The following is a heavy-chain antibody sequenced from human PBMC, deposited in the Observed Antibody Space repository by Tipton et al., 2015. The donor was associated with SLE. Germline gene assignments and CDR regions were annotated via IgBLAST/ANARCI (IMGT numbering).Heavy chain of an antibody. CDR2: IWYDGSKK. CDR1: GFAFSGYG. V-gene: IGHV3-33*06. J-gene: IGHJ4*02. Sequence: SGFAFSGYGMHWVRQAPGKGLEWVAVIWYDGSKKYYADSVKGRFTISRDNSKNTLYLQMNSLRAEDTAVYYCAKDLIAAAGEGDYWGQGTLVTVSS. CDR3: AKDLIAAAGEGDY. D-gene: IGHD6-13*01.